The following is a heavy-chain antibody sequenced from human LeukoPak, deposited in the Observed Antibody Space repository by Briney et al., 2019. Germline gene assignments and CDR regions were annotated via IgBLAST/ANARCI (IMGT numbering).Heavy chain of an antibody. V-gene: IGHV3-23*01. CDR2: ISAGGGST. CDR1: GFTFGSYD. J-gene: IGHJ6*02. Sequence: GGSLRLSCAVSGFTFGSYDIICVRQAPGKGLEWVSGISAGGGSTYYADSVKGRFTISRDNSKNTLYLQVNSLRAEDTAVYYCAKAHYGTDVWGQGTTVIVSS. CDR3: AKAHYGTDV.